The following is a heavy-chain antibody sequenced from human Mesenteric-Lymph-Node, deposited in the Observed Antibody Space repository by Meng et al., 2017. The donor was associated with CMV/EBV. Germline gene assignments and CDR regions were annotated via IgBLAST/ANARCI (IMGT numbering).Heavy chain of an antibody. D-gene: IGHD4-23*01. V-gene: IGHV4-34*01. CDR3: ARHQRWLKSEGGFNY. CDR1: GGSFSGYY. J-gene: IGHJ4*02. CDR2: INHSGST. Sequence: QLQLRPWGAGVLKPSGTLAPPCPCYGGSFSGYYWSWIRQPPGEGLEWIWEINHSGSTNYNPSLKSRVTISVDTSKNQFSLKLSSVTAADTAVYYCARHQRWLKSEGGFNYWGQGTLVTVSS.